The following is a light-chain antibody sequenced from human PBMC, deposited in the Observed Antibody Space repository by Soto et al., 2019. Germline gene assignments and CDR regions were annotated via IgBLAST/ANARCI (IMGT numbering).Light chain of an antibody. CDR2: AAS. Sequence: IQLTQSPSSLSASVGDRVTITCRASQGISSYLAWYQQKPGKAPKLLIYAASTLQSGVPSRFSGSGYGTDFTLPISSLHPEDFATNYSQHLNIYPLTFGVGTKLEIK. V-gene: IGKV1-9*01. CDR3: QHLNIYPLT. J-gene: IGKJ4*01. CDR1: QGISSY.